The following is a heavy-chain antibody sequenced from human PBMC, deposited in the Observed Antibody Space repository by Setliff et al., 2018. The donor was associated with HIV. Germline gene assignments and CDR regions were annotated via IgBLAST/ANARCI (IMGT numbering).Heavy chain of an antibody. Sequence: SETLSLTCTVSGYSISSGYYWGWIRQPPGKGLEWIGSIYHSGSTNYNPSLKSRVTISVDTSKNQFSLKLSSVTAADTAVYYCARRSGWSEDYWGQGTLVTVSS. J-gene: IGHJ4*02. V-gene: IGHV4-38-2*02. CDR3: ARRSGWSEDY. CDR2: IYHSGST. D-gene: IGHD6-19*01. CDR1: GYSISSGYY.